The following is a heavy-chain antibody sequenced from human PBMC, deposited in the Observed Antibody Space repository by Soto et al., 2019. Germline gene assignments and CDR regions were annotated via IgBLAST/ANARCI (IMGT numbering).Heavy chain of an antibody. CDR2: ISAYNGNT. Sequence: QVHLVQSGAEVKKPGASVKVSCKASGYTFTSYGISWMRQAPGQGLEWMGWISAYNGNTNYAQKLQGRVTMTTDTSTSTAYMELRSLRSDDRAVYYCARADKTHHPNYYDSSGYYSSPDYWGQGTLVTVSS. D-gene: IGHD3-22*01. CDR3: ARADKTHHPNYYDSSGYYSSPDY. V-gene: IGHV1-18*04. CDR1: GYTFTSYG. J-gene: IGHJ4*02.